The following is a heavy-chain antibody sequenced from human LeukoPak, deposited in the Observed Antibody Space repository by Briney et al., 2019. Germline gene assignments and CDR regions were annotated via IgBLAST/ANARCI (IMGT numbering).Heavy chain of an antibody. Sequence: GGSLRLSCAASGFTFRNAWMSWVRQAPGKGLEWVGRIKSKIDGATTDYAVHVKGRFTTSRDDSKKMLYLQMNSLRGEDTAVYYCAKVSGESYYYYYMDVWGKGTTVTVSS. CDR3: AKVSGESYYYYYMDV. J-gene: IGHJ6*03. D-gene: IGHD3-10*01. CDR2: IKSKIDGATT. CDR1: GFTFRNAW. V-gene: IGHV3-15*01.